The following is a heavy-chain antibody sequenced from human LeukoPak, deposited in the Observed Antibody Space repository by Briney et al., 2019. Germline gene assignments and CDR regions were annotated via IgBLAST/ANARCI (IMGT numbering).Heavy chain of an antibody. J-gene: IGHJ6*03. CDR3: ARHRGAYSSTELLLYYYYYMDV. CDR1: GGSISSYY. Sequence: SETLSLTCTVSGGSISSYYWSWIRQSPGKGLEWIGYIYYSGSTNYNPSLKSRVTISVDTSKNQFSLKLSSVTAADTAVYYCARHRGAYSSTELLLYYYYYMDVWGKGTTVTVSS. CDR2: IYYSGST. V-gene: IGHV4-59*08. D-gene: IGHD6-13*01.